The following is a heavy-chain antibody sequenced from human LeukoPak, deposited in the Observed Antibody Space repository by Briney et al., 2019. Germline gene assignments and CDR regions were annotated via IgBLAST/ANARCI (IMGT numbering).Heavy chain of an antibody. D-gene: IGHD3-10*01. Sequence: GGSLRLSCAASGFTFSSYGMHWVRQAPGKGLEWVAVIWYDGSNKYYADSVKGRFTISRDNSKNTLYLQMNSLRAEDTAVYYCAKKSSYYYGSGSPGRYWGQGTLVTVSS. CDR3: AKKSSYYYGSGSPGRY. J-gene: IGHJ4*02. CDR1: GFTFSSYG. CDR2: IWYDGSNK. V-gene: IGHV3-33*06.